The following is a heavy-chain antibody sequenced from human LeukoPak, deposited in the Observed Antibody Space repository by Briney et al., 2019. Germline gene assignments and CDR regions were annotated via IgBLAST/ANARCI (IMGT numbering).Heavy chain of an antibody. D-gene: IGHD3-10*01. V-gene: IGHV3-23*01. CDR3: ARAGFTFSDYFGSFFDY. CDR2: ISGSGGST. CDR1: GFTFSSYA. Sequence: GGSLRLSCAASGFTFSSYAMSWVRQAPGKGLEWVSAISGSGGSTYYADSVKGRFTISRDNAKNSLYLQMNSLRAEDTAVYYCARAGFTFSDYFGSFFDYWGQGTLVTVSS. J-gene: IGHJ4*02.